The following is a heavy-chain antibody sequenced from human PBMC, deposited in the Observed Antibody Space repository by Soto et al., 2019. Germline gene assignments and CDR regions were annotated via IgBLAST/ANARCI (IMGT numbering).Heavy chain of an antibody. V-gene: IGHV6-1*01. CDR1: GDSVSSNSAL. CDR2: TYYRSKWYN. Sequence: QTLSLTCAISGDSVSSNSALWNWIRQSPSRGLEWLGRTYYRSKWYNDYAVSVKSRITINPDTSKNQFSLQLNSVAPEDTAVYYCVREIAPRGFDPWGPGNLVTVSS. D-gene: IGHD2-21*01. CDR3: VREIAPRGFDP. J-gene: IGHJ5*02.